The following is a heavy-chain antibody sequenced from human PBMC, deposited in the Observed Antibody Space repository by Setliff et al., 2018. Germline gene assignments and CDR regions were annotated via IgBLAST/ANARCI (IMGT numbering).Heavy chain of an antibody. CDR1: GDSIKKSTYY. CDR3: ARRDSTGYYGYSFDF. Sequence: PSETLSLTCTLSGDSIKKSTYYWGWIRQSPGKGLDWIGTVDHSGNTFYNPSLKSRVTISVDTSKNQFSLKLTSVTASDTAFYYCARRDSTGYYGYSFDFWGQGILVTVSS. V-gene: IGHV4-39*01. J-gene: IGHJ4*02. D-gene: IGHD3-22*01. CDR2: VDHSGNT.